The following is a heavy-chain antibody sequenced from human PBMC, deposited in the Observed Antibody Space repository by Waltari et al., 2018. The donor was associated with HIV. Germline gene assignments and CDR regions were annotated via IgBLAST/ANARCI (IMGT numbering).Heavy chain of an antibody. CDR3: ARVARGLRQGTFDI. CDR2: IAVSSAYT. Sequence: QLHLVESGGDWVKPGGSLRLSCVASGFTFSEYYMTWIRQARVRGWEGVSYIAVSSAYTNYGDSVKGRFTMSRDDAKKSLFLQMNSLRPEDTAVYYCARVARGLRQGTFDIWGQGTMVTVSS. V-gene: IGHV3-11*05. D-gene: IGHD4-17*01. J-gene: IGHJ3*02. CDR1: GFTFSEYY.